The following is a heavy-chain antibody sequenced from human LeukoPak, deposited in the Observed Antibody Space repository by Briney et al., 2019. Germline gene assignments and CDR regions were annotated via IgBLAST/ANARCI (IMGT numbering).Heavy chain of an antibody. J-gene: IGHJ4*02. Sequence: PGRSLRLSCAASGFTFDDYAMHWVRQAPGKGLEWVSGISWNSGSIGYADSAKGRFTISRDNAKNSLYLQMNSLRAEDTALYYCAKDANDSSGYSFDYWGQGTLVTVSS. V-gene: IGHV3-9*01. CDR2: ISWNSGSI. CDR3: AKDANDSSGYSFDY. D-gene: IGHD3-22*01. CDR1: GFTFDDYA.